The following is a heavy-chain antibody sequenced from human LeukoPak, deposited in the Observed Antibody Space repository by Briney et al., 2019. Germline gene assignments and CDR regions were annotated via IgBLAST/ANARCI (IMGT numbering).Heavy chain of an antibody. CDR2: ISGSGGST. D-gene: IGHD2-21*01. J-gene: IGHJ3*02. V-gene: IGHV3-23*01. CDR3: AKDQVISGSEASDI. Sequence: GGSLRLSCAASGFTFSSYAMSWVRQAPGKGLEWVSAISGSGGSTYYADSVKGRFTISRDNSWNTLYLQMSSLRAEDTAVYYCAKDQVISGSEASDIWGQGTMVTVSS. CDR1: GFTFSSYA.